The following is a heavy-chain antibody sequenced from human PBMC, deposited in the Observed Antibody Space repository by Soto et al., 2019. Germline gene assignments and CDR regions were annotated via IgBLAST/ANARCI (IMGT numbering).Heavy chain of an antibody. CDR2: ISAYIGNT. D-gene: IGHD1-26*01. Sequence: QVQLVQSGAEVKKPGASVKVSCKASGYTFTSYGISWVRQAPGQGLEWMGWISAYIGNTNYAQKLQGRVTMTTDTSTSTDYMEVRSLRSYVTALYSWAMVGWRSGTAYYYYGMDFWGQGSTVTVSS. J-gene: IGHJ6*02. V-gene: IGHV1-18*01. CDR1: GYTFTSYG. CDR3: AMVGWRSGTAYYYYGMDF.